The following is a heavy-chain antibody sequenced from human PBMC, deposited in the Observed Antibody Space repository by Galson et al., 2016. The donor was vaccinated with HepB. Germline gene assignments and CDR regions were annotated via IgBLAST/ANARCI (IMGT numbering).Heavy chain of an antibody. CDR2: ISGGGETT. D-gene: IGHD2-21*02. J-gene: IGHJ3*01. CDR3: AKKIWGPHVTGLDTFAL. Sequence: SLRLSCAGSGFTLGDFAMTWVRRAPGKGLEWVSVISGGGETTFYADSVKGRFTISRDNSENMVFLQMNSLRVEDTAVYYCAKKIWGPHVTGLDTFALWGQGTTVTVSS. V-gene: IGHV3-23*01. CDR1: GFTLGDFA.